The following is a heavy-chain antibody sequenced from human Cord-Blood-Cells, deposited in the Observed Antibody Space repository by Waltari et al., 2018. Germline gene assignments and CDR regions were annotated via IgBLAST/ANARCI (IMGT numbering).Heavy chain of an antibody. J-gene: IGHJ4*02. Sequence: QVQLVQSGAEVKQPGASVQVSCTVSVYTLTDIPMHWLRQAPGKRLEWMGGVDPEDGETIYAQKFKGRVTMTEDTSTDTAYMELSSLRSEDTAVYYCATFSPIKLGKVGYWGQGTLVTVSS. CDR3: ATFSPIKLGKVGY. V-gene: IGHV1-24*01. CDR1: VYTLTDIP. CDR2: VDPEDGET. D-gene: IGHD7-27*01.